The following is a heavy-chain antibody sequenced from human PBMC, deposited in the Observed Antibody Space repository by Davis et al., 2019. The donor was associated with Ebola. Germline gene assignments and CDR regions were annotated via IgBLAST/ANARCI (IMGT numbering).Heavy chain of an antibody. CDR3: ARATFGYNSGWYADY. D-gene: IGHD6-19*01. Sequence: AASVKVSCKASGYTFTNYAINWVRQAPGQGLEWMGWISPYNDNTKYAQKIQGRVTMTTDTSASTAYMELSSLRSEDTAVYYCARATFGYNSGWYADYWGQGTLVTVSS. CDR2: ISPYNDNT. V-gene: IGHV1-18*01. CDR1: GYTFTNYA. J-gene: IGHJ4*02.